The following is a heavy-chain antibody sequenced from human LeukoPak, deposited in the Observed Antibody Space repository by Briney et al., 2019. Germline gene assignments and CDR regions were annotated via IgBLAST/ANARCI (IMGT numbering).Heavy chain of an antibody. CDR2: ISGSGGST. Sequence: GGSLRLSCAASGFTFSSYWMHWVRQAPGKGLEWVSAISGSGGSTYYADSVKGRFTISRDNSKNTLYLQMNSLRAEDTAVYYCAKEGRKYCSGGSRQDFDYWGQGTLVTVSP. CDR1: GFTFSSYW. J-gene: IGHJ4*02. V-gene: IGHV3-23*01. CDR3: AKEGRKYCSGGSRQDFDY. D-gene: IGHD2-15*01.